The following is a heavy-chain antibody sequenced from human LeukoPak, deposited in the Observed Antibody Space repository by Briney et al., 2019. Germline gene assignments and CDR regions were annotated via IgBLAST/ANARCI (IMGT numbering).Heavy chain of an antibody. CDR2: FDPEDGET. CDR1: GYTLTELS. D-gene: IGHD2-2*01. Sequence: ASVKVSCKVSGYTLTELSMHWVRQVPGKGLEWMGGFDPEDGETIYAQKFQGRVTMTEDTSTDTAYMELSSLRSEDTAVYYCATGDIVVVPADTLDYWGQGTLVTVSS. V-gene: IGHV1-24*01. J-gene: IGHJ4*02. CDR3: ATGDIVVVPADTLDY.